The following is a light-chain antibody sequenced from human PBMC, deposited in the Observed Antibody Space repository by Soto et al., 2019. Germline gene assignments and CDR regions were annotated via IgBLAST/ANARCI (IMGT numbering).Light chain of an antibody. Sequence: ETVLTQSPGTLSLSPGERATLSCRASQSVSSNYLAWYQQKPGQAPRILIYGASTRATGIPDRFSGSGSGTDFTLTISRLEPEDFAVYYCQQFGSSPPSWTFGPGTKVEIK. CDR2: GAS. V-gene: IGKV3-20*01. J-gene: IGKJ1*01. CDR3: QQFGSSPPSWT. CDR1: QSVSSNY.